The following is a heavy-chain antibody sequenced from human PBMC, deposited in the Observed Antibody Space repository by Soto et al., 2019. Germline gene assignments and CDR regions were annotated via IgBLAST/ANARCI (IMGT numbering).Heavy chain of an antibody. CDR1: GGSFSGYY. D-gene: IGHD6-19*01. CDR2: INHSGST. Sequence: SETLSLTCAVYGGSFSGYYWSWIRQPPGKGLEWIGEINHSGSTNYNPSLKSRVTISVDTSKNQFSLKLSSVTAADTAVYYCASRIAVAGNGDAFDIWGQGTMVTVSS. V-gene: IGHV4-34*01. J-gene: IGHJ3*02. CDR3: ASRIAVAGNGDAFDI.